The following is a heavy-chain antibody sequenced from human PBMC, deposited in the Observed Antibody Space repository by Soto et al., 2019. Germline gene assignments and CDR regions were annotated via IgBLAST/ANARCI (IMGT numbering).Heavy chain of an antibody. V-gene: IGHV3-30*18. D-gene: IGHD2-2*01. CDR3: AKDRSLRPANYFDY. CDR2: ISYDGSNK. CDR1: GFTFSSYG. J-gene: IGHJ4*02. Sequence: VQLVESGGGVVQPGRSLRLSCAASGFTFSSYGMHWVRQAPGKGLEWVAVISYDGSNKYYADSVKGRFTISRDNSKNTLYLQMNSLRAEDTAVYYCAKDRSLRPANYFDYWGQGTLVTVSS.